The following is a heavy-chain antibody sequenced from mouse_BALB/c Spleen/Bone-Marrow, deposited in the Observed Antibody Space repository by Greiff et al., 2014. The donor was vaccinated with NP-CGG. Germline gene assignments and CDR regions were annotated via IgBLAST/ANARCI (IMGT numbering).Heavy chain of an antibody. CDR3: ARGSYYVGSSSPWFAY. CDR1: GYTFTSYW. V-gene: IGHV1S41*01. D-gene: IGHD1-1*01. CDR2: IPPGSGTT. Sequence: DLVKPGASVKLSCKASGYTFTSYWINWIKQRPGQGLEWIGRIPPGSGTTYYNEMFKGKATLTVDTSSTTAYIQLSSLSSEDSAVYFCARGSYYVGSSSPWFAYWGQGTLVTVSA. J-gene: IGHJ3*01.